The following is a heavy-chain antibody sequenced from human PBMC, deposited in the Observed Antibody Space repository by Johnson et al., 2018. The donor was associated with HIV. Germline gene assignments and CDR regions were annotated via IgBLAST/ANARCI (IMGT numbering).Heavy chain of an antibody. D-gene: IGHD7-27*01. J-gene: IGHJ3*02. V-gene: IGHV3-30*07. CDR3: AKSTRGNWGSCFDI. CDR1: GLSFSDFS. Sequence: QVQLVESGGGVVQPGRSLRLSCAASGLSFSDFSMHWVRQAPGKGLEWVTVISNDGSNKFYADSVKGRFTISRDNDKNSLYLQMNSLRAEDTAVYYCAKSTRGNWGSCFDIWGQGTMVTVSS. CDR2: ISNDGSNK.